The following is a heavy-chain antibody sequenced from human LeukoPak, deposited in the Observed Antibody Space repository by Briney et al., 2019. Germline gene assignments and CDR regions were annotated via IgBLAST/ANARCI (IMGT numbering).Heavy chain of an antibody. J-gene: IGHJ4*02. V-gene: IGHV1-69*13. CDR2: IIPIFGTA. CDR1: GGTFSSYA. CDR3: ARDDGYKFGKCDY. D-gene: IGHD5-24*01. Sequence: SVKVSRKASGGTFSSYAISWVRQAPGQGLEWMGGIIPIFGTANYAQKFQGRVTITADESTSTAYMELSRLRSEDTAVYYCARDDGYKFGKCDYWGQGTLVSVSS.